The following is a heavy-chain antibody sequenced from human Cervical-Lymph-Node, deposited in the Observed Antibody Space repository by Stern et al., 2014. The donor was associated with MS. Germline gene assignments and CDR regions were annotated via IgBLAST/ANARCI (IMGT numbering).Heavy chain of an antibody. CDR3: TKGFTVTGTGYGVDV. Sequence: EVQLVESGGGLVQPGGSLRLSCAPSGFTFSNYAMSWIRQAPGKWLEWNSSISGSGGNTFYADSVKGRFTIFRDNFKNTLEMQMNSLRAEDSALYYCTKGFTVTGTGYGVDVWGQGTTVTVSS. D-gene: IGHD6-19*01. J-gene: IGHJ6*02. CDR2: ISGSGGNT. CDR1: GFTFSNYA. V-gene: IGHV3-23*04.